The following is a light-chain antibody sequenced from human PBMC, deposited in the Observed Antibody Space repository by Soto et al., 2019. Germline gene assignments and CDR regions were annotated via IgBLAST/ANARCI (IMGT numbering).Light chain of an antibody. Sequence: QSALTQPASVSGSPGQSITISCTGTSSDVGGYNYVSWYQHHPGKAPKLMIYDVSNRPSGVSSRFSGSKSGNTASLTISGLQDEDEDDYYCSSYTSSSIFFGGGTKVTVL. V-gene: IGLV2-14*03. CDR2: DVS. CDR3: SSYTSSSIF. J-gene: IGLJ2*01. CDR1: SSDVGGYNY.